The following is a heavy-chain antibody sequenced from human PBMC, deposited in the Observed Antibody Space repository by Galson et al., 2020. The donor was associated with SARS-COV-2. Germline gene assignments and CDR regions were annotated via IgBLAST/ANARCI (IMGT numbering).Heavy chain of an antibody. CDR3: AKDLSVAGIITPDY. Sequence: ASVKVSCKASGYTFTGYYMHWVRQAPGQGLEWMGWINPNSGGANYVQKFQGRVSMTRDTSISTAYMELSRLRSDDTAMYYCAKDLSVAGIITPDYWGQGTLVTVSS. V-gene: IGHV1-2*02. CDR1: GYTFTGYY. CDR2: INPNSGGA. D-gene: IGHD6-19*01. J-gene: IGHJ4*02.